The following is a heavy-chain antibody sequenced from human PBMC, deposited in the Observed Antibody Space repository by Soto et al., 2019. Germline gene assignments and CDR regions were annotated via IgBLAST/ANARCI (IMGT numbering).Heavy chain of an antibody. D-gene: IGHD3-10*01. CDR1: GFTFSSYD. CDR3: PKHRHYHGSGSQDAFDI. CDR2: ISGSGGST. J-gene: IGHJ3*02. Sequence: GGSLRLSCAASGFTFSSYDMSWVRQAPGKGLEWVSAISGSGGSTYYADSVKGRFTISRDNSKNTLYLQMNSLRAEDTAVYYCPKHRHYHGSGSQDAFDIWGQGTMVTVSS. V-gene: IGHV3-23*01.